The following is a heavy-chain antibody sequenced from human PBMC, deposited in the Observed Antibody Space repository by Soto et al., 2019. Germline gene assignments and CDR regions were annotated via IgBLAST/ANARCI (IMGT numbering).Heavy chain of an antibody. V-gene: IGHV4-31*03. CDR1: GDSISSGVYY. CDR2: IYYTGST. CDR3: ARGGGSSSFDT. J-gene: IGHJ5*02. D-gene: IGHD2-15*01. Sequence: SETLSLTCTVSGDSISSGVYYWSWIRQHPGKGLEWIGYIYYTGSTYYNPSLKSRVTISVDTSKNQFSLKLSSVTVADPAVYYCARGGGSSSFDTWGQGTLVTVSS.